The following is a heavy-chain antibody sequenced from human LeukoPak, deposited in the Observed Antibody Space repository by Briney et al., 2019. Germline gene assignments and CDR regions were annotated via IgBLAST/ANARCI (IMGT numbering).Heavy chain of an antibody. J-gene: IGHJ4*02. V-gene: IGHV3-7*01. CDR1: GFTFSGHW. Sequence: GGALRLSCAASGFTFSGHWMSWVRQAPGKGLEWVANVNQGGSDKYYVDSVKGRFTISRDNANNLLYLQINSLRGEDTAVYYCTRDRSRAEDDWGQGTLVTVSS. D-gene: IGHD1-14*01. CDR2: VNQGGSDK. CDR3: TRDRSRAEDD.